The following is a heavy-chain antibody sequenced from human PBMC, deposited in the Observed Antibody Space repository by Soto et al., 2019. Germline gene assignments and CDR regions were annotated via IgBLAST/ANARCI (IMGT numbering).Heavy chain of an antibody. CDR2: ITDSSDTV. V-gene: IGHV3-48*02. Sequence: VGSLRRSCVASVFSFSNYNMNWFRQAPGKGLEWVSYITDSSDTVHYADSVRGRFTISRDNAESSLYLQMNSLRDDDTAVYYCVRDLDGSGSYYTDYWGPGTLVTVSS. CDR3: VRDLDGSGSYYTDY. J-gene: IGHJ4*02. CDR1: VFSFSNYN. D-gene: IGHD3-10*01.